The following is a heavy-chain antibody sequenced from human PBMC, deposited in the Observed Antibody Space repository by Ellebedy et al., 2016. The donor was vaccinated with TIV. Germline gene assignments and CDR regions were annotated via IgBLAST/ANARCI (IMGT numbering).Heavy chain of an antibody. D-gene: IGHD3-16*01. J-gene: IGHJ4*02. CDR3: ATIGPD. CDR2: ISYDGSNK. CDR1: GFSFSSYA. Sequence: PGGSLRLSCAASGFSFSSYAMHWVRQAPGKGLEWVAVISYDGSNKYHADSVKGRFTISRDNSKNTLYLQMNSLRAEDTAVYYCATIGPDWGQGTLVTVPS. V-gene: IGHV3-30-3*01.